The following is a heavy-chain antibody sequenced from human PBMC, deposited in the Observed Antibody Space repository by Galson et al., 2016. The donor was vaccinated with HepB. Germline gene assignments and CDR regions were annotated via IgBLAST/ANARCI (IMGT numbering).Heavy chain of an antibody. CDR3: AKDVSHLGIGRFED. J-gene: IGHJ4*02. D-gene: IGHD3-16*01. V-gene: IGHV3-23*01. CDR2: ISSSGDTR. CDR1: GFTFSSYA. Sequence: SLRLSCAASGFTFSSYAMTWVRQAPGKGLEWVASISSSGDTRNDADSVQGRFTISRDNSKNTLYLDLNSLRAEDTATYFCAKDVSHLGIGRFEDWGQGTLVTVSS.